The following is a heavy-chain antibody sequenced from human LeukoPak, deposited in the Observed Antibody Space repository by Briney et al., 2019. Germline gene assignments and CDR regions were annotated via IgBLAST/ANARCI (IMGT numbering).Heavy chain of an antibody. V-gene: IGHV1-69*05. CDR1: GGTFSSYA. D-gene: IGHD2-21*02. J-gene: IGHJ6*03. CDR3: ARAVTSYYYYMDV. Sequence: GASVKVSCKAPGGTFSSYAISWVRQAPGQGLEWMGRIIPIFGTANYAQKFQGRVTITTDESTSTAYMELSSLRSEDTAVYYCARAVTSYYYYMDVWGKGTTVTVSS. CDR2: IIPIFGTA.